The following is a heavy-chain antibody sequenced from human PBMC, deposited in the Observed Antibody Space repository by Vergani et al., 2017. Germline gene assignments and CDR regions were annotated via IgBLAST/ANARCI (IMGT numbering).Heavy chain of an antibody. D-gene: IGHD6-25*01. Sequence: EVQLVESGGGLVQPGGSLRLSCAASGFPLSNAWIHWVRQGPGKGLEWVSRVGFDGSDTVYADSVKGRFTISKDSDMNTVHLQMTNVRAEDTAVYFGARDEAGTIDFDYWGPGSLVTVSS. J-gene: IGHJ4*02. CDR1: GFPLSNAW. CDR3: ARDEAGTIDFDY. CDR2: VGFDGSDT. V-gene: IGHV3-74*01.